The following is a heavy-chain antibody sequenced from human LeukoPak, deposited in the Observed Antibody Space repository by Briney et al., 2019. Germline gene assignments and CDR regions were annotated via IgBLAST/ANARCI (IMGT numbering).Heavy chain of an antibody. Sequence: GGSLRLSCAASGFTFSSYSMNWVRQAPGKGLEWVSSISSSSSYIYYADSVKGRFTISRDNAKNSLYLQMNSLRAEDTAVYYCARDHKARLLFLRIAAAGTGAFDIWGQGTMVTVSS. D-gene: IGHD6-13*01. CDR2: ISSSSSYI. CDR1: GFTFSSYS. J-gene: IGHJ3*02. V-gene: IGHV3-21*01. CDR3: ARDHKARLLFLRIAAAGTGAFDI.